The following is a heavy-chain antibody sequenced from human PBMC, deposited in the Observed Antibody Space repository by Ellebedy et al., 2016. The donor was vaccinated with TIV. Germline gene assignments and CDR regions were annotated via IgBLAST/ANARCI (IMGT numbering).Heavy chain of an antibody. D-gene: IGHD1-1*01. J-gene: IGHJ4*01. CDR3: TRGGTSYSDY. CDR1: GGSISSSSYY. Sequence: SETLSLTCTVSGGSISSSSYYWVWIRQSPGKGLEWIGSIYYSGRTYYNPSLKSRITISVDTSKNQFSLKLSSVTAADTAMYYCTRGGTSYSDYWGRGTLVTVSS. CDR2: IYYSGRT. V-gene: IGHV4-39*07.